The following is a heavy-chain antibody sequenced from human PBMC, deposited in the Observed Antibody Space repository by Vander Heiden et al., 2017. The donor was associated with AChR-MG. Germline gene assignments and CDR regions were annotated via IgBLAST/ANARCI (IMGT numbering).Heavy chain of an antibody. CDR1: GFTFSSYG. Sequence: QVQLVESGGGVVQPGGSLRLSCAASGFTFSSYGMHWVRQAPGKGLEWVAFIRYDGSNKYYADSVKGRFTISRDNSKNTLYLQMNSLRAEDTAVYYCAKDVGVPAAMFGYWGQGTLVTVSS. CDR3: AKDVGVPAAMFGY. V-gene: IGHV3-30*02. J-gene: IGHJ4*02. CDR2: IRYDGSNK. D-gene: IGHD2-2*01.